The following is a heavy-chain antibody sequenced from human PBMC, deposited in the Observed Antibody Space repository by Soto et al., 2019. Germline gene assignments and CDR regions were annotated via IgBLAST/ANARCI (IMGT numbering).Heavy chain of an antibody. CDR3: ARGTLYYYGSGSYHYFDY. D-gene: IGHD3-10*01. V-gene: IGHV1-69*01. CDR2: IIPIFGTA. Sequence: QVQLVQSGAEVKKPGSSEKVSCKASGGTFSSYAISWVRQAPGQGLEWMGGIIPIFGTANYAQKFQGRVTITADESTSTAYMELSSLRSEDTAVYYCARGTLYYYGSGSYHYFDYWGQGTLVTVSS. CDR1: GGTFSSYA. J-gene: IGHJ4*02.